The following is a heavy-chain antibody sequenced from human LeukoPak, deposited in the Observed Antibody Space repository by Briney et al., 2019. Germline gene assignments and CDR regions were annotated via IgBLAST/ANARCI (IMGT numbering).Heavy chain of an antibody. V-gene: IGHV3-11*06. CDR3: ATVLLGAFDI. CDR2: ISSSSSYT. CDR1: GFTFSDYY. Sequence: RPGGSLRLSCAASGFTFSDYYMSWICQAPGKGLEWVSYISSSSSYTNYADSVKGRFTISRDNAKNSLYPQMNSLRAEDTAVYYCATVLLGAFDIWGQGTMVTVSS. J-gene: IGHJ3*02. D-gene: IGHD2-21*01.